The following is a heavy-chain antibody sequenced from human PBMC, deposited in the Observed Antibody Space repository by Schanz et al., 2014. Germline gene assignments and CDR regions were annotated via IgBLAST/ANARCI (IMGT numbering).Heavy chain of an antibody. Sequence: VQLVESGGGLVQPGGSLRLSCAASGFNFGSHAMHWVRQAPGKGLEWVALVSSDGNNDYYTDSVKGRLTISRDDAKKSMYLQMNNLRAEDTAVYYCAKGRFGELSAFDIWGQGTMVTVSS. CDR1: GFNFGSHA. CDR2: VSSDGNND. V-gene: IGHV3-33*03. CDR3: AKGRFGELSAFDI. J-gene: IGHJ3*02. D-gene: IGHD3-10*01.